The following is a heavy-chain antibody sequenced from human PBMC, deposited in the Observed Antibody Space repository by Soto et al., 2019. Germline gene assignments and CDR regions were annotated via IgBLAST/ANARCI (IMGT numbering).Heavy chain of an antibody. CDR3: ARGREGAAAGSWFDP. D-gene: IGHD6-13*01. CDR2: IYYSGST. Sequence: SETLSLTCPVSGGSISSYYLSWIRQPPGKGLEWIGYIYYSGSTNYNPSLKSRVTISVDTSKNQFSLKLSSVTAADTAVYYCARGREGAAAGSWFDPWGQGTLVTVS. CDR1: GGSISSYY. V-gene: IGHV4-59*01. J-gene: IGHJ5*02.